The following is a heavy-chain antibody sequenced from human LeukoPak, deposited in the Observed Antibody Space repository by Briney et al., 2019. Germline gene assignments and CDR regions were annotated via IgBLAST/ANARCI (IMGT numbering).Heavy chain of an antibody. CDR1: GFTFSSYG. J-gene: IGHJ2*01. V-gene: IGHV3-23*01. CDR2: VSGSGGST. CDR3: AKAMTNYWYFDL. Sequence: GGSLRLSCAASGFTFSSYGMSWVRQAPGKGLEWVSAVSGSGGSTYYADSVKGRFTISRDNSKNTLFLQLNSLRAEDTAVYYCAKAMTNYWYFDLWGRGTLVTVSS.